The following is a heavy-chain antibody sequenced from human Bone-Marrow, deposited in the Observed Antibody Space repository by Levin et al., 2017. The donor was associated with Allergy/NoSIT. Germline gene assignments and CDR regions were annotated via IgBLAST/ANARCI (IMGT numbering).Heavy chain of an antibody. D-gene: IGHD3-3*01. CDR1: GFTFSMYA. CDR3: AKVEGPYVLTLRFWRASVYYFDY. V-gene: IGHV3-23*01. J-gene: IGHJ4*02. Sequence: GGSLRLSCAASGFTFSMYAMTWVRQAPGKGFEWVATLSGTGGSTYYADSVTGRFSVSRDNSKNALYLQMNSLRGDDTAVYYCAKVEGPYVLTLRFWRASVYYFDYWGRGTQVIVSS. CDR2: LSGTGGST.